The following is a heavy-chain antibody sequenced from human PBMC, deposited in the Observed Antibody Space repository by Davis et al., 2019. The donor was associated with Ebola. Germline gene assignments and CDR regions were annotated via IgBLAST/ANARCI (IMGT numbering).Heavy chain of an antibody. D-gene: IGHD5-24*01. CDR2: IKQDGSEK. CDR1: GFTFSSYW. J-gene: IGHJ4*02. Sequence: GESLKISCAASGFTFSSYWMSWVRQAPGKGLEWVANIKQDGSEKYYVDSVKGRFTISRDNSKNTLYLQMNSLRAEDTAVYYCAKERGEDGYNTFDYWGQGTLVTVSS. V-gene: IGHV3-7*01. CDR3: AKERGEDGYNTFDY.